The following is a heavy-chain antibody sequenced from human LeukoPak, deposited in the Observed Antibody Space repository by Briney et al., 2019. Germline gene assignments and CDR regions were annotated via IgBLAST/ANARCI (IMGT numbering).Heavy chain of an antibody. J-gene: IGHJ4*02. Sequence: GGSLRLSCAASGFTFSSYAMTWVRQAPDKGLEWVSAIGGSDGSTYYADSVKGRFTISRDDSQNTLYLQTNSLSAEDTAVYYCAKVETSGGANCYALDYWGQGTLVTVSS. D-gene: IGHD2-2*01. CDR2: IGGSDGST. CDR3: AKVETSGGANCYALDY. V-gene: IGHV3-23*01. CDR1: GFTFSSYA.